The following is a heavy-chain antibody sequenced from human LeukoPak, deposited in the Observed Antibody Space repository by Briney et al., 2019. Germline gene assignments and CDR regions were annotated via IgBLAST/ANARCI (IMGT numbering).Heavy chain of an antibody. CDR3: ARAGLCSVSGLDS. D-gene: IGHD5/OR15-5a*01. CDR2: ISSGGGYI. J-gene: IGHJ4*02. CDR1: GFTFSSYN. V-gene: IGHV3-21*01. Sequence: GGSLRLSCAASGFTFSSYNMNWVRQAPGKGLEWVSSISSGGGYIYYADSLEGRFTISRDNAKNSLYLQLNSLRAEDTAVYYCARAGLCSVSGLDSWGQGTLVIVSS.